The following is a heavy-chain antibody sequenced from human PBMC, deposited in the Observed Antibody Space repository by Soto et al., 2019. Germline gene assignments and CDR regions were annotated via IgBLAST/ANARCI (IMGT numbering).Heavy chain of an antibody. Sequence: PSETLSLTCTVSGGSISSSSYYWSWIRQPPGKGLEWIGYIHHTGSIFYNPSLKSRVTISVDKSKNQFSLTLSSVTAADTAVYYCASASKDDAFDIWGQGTMVTVSS. V-gene: IGHV4-30-2*01. CDR1: GGSISSSSYY. CDR3: ASASKDDAFDI. J-gene: IGHJ3*02. CDR2: IHHTGSI. D-gene: IGHD3-16*01.